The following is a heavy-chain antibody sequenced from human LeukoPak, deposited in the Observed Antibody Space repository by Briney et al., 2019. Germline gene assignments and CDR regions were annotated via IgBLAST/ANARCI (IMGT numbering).Heavy chain of an antibody. CDR2: IYYTGIT. V-gene: IGHV4-59*01. Sequence: SETLSLTCTVSGGSISGYYWSWIRQSPGKGLEWIGYIYYTGITAYNPSLGSQVTISVDRSNNQFSLRLTSVTAADTAVYYCARLHSSRAEEFDPWGQGTLVTVSS. CDR1: GGSISGYY. CDR3: ARLHSSRAEEFDP. J-gene: IGHJ5*02.